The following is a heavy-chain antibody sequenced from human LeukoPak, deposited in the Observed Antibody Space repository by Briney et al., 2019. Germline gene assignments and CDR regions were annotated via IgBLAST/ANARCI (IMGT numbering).Heavy chain of an antibody. J-gene: IGHJ4*02. CDR2: ISGSGGST. Sequence: GGSLRLSCAASGFTFSSYAMSWVRQAPGKGLEWVSAISGSGGSTYYADSVKGRFPISRDNSKNTLYLQMNSLRAEDTAVYYCAKAYSSGWALDYWGQGTLVTVSS. CDR1: GFTFSSYA. D-gene: IGHD6-19*01. V-gene: IGHV3-23*01. CDR3: AKAYSSGWALDY.